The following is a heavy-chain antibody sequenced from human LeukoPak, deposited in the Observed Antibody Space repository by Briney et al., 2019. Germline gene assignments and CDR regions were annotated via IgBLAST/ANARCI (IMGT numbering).Heavy chain of an antibody. D-gene: IGHD2-21*01. J-gene: IGHJ5*02. CDR3: AGLAVIQGTA. CDR2: ISYDGSNK. CDR1: GFTFSSYA. V-gene: IGHV3-30*04. Sequence: AGGSLRLSCAASGFTFSSYAMHWVRQAPGKGLEWVAVISYDGSNKYYADSVKGRFTISRDNSKNTLYLQMNSLRAEDTAVCYCAGLAVIQGTAWGQGALVTVSS.